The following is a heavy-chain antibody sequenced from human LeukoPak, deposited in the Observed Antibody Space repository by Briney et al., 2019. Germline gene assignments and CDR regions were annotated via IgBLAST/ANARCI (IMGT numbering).Heavy chain of an antibody. CDR2: IYYSGST. CDR1: GGSISSSSYY. D-gene: IGHD3-22*01. J-gene: IGHJ3*02. Sequence: SETVSLICTVSGGSISSSSYYWGWIRQPPGKGLEWIGSIYYSGSTYYNPSLKSRVTISVDTSKNQFSLKLSSVTAADTAVYYCASLITMIGAFDIWGQGTMVTVSS. CDR3: ASLITMIGAFDI. V-gene: IGHV4-39*07.